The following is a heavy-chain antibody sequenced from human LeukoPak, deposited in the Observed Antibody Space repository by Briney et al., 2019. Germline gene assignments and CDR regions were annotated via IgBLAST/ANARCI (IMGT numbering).Heavy chain of an antibody. CDR3: AHLYYYASSGYYDYFHY. CDR2: IYWDDDK. V-gene: IGHV2-5*02. CDR1: GFSLSTSGMG. J-gene: IGHJ4*02. Sequence: SGPTPVKPTQTLTLTCTFSGFSLSTSGMGVGWIRQPPGKALEWLALIYWDDDKHYSPSLKSRLTITKDTSNNQVVLTMTNMDPVDTATYHCAHLYYYASSGYYDYFHYWGQGILVTVSS. D-gene: IGHD3-22*01.